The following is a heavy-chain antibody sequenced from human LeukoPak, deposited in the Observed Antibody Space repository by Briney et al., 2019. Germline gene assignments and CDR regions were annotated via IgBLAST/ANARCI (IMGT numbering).Heavy chain of an antibody. Sequence: SETLSLTCAVYGGSFSGYYWSWIRQPPGNGLEWIGEINHSGSTNYNPSLKSRVTISVDTSKNQFSLKLSSVTAADTAVYYCARGVYRYQDYWGQGTLVTVSS. D-gene: IGHD2-8*01. J-gene: IGHJ4*02. CDR1: GGSFSGYY. V-gene: IGHV4-34*01. CDR2: INHSGST. CDR3: ARGVYRYQDY.